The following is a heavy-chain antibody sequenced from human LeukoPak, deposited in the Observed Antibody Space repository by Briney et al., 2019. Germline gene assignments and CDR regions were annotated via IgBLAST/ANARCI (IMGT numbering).Heavy chain of an antibody. Sequence: GGSLRLSCAASGFTFSSYSMNWVRQAPGKGLEWVSSISSSSSDIYYADSVKGRFTISRDNAKNSLYLQMNSLRAEDTAVYYCARDERYSGYDLWYYFDYWGQGTLVTVSS. CDR3: ARDERYSGYDLWYYFDY. CDR1: GFTFSSYS. D-gene: IGHD5-12*01. J-gene: IGHJ4*02. V-gene: IGHV3-21*01. CDR2: ISSSSSDI.